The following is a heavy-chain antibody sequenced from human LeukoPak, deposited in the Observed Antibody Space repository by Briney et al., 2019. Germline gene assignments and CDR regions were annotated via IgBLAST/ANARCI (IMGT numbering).Heavy chain of an antibody. Sequence: ASVKVSCKASGGTFSSYAISWVRQAPGQGLEWMGGIIPIFGTANYAQKFQGRVTITADESTSTAYMELSSLRSEDTAVYYCAREVGIRGHFDYWGRGTPVTVSS. V-gene: IGHV1-69*13. CDR3: AREVGIRGHFDY. CDR1: GGTFSSYA. J-gene: IGHJ4*02. CDR2: IIPIFGTA. D-gene: IGHD1-26*01.